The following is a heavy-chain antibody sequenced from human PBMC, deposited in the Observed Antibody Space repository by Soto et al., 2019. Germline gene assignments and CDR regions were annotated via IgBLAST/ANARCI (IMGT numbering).Heavy chain of an antibody. V-gene: IGHV1-69*13. CDR3: HIVVVVAATGWFDP. D-gene: IGHD2-15*01. Sequence: SVKVSCKASGGTFSSYAISWVRQAPGQGLEWMGGIIPIFGTANYAQKFQGRVTITADESTSTAYMELSSLRSEDTAVYYCHIVVVVAATGWFDPWGQGTLVTVSS. CDR2: IIPIFGTA. J-gene: IGHJ5*02. CDR1: GGTFSSYA.